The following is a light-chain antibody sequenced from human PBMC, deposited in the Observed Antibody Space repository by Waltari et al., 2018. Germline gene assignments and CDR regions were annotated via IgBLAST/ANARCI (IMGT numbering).Light chain of an antibody. CDR2: EAT. CDR1: SSDVGRYNL. V-gene: IGLV2-14*02. J-gene: IGLJ3*02. CDR3: CSYTSSSTPRL. Sequence: QSALTQPASVSGSPGKSIPISCTWASSDVGRYNLVPWYQQHPGQAPKLIIYEATKRPSGVSDRFSGSKSGYMTSLTISGLQADDEADYYCCSYTSSSTPRLFGGGTKLTVL.